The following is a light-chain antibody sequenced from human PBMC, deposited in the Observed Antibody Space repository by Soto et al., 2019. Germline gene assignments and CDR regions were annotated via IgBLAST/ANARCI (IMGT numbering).Light chain of an antibody. J-gene: IGKJ4*01. Sequence: EIVLTQSPATLSLSPGERATLSCRAGQSISDYLAWYQQRPGQAPRLLIFDASNRATGVPDRFSGGGSGTDFTVIISSLEPEDFAVYYCQQRVNWPPTFGGGTKVEI. CDR3: QQRVNWPPT. CDR1: QSISDY. V-gene: IGKV3-11*01. CDR2: DAS.